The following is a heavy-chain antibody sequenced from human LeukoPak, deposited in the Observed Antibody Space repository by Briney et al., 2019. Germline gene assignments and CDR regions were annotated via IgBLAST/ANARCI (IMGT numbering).Heavy chain of an antibody. CDR1: GYTFTDYY. Sequence: ASVKVSRKASGYTFTDYYMNWVRQAPGQGLEWMGWINPNSGGTNYAQKFQGRVTVTRDTSITTAYMELSSLRSDDTAMYYCTRALGSDYWGQGTLVTVSS. CDR2: INPNSGGT. CDR3: TRALGSDY. D-gene: IGHD1-26*01. J-gene: IGHJ4*02. V-gene: IGHV1-2*02.